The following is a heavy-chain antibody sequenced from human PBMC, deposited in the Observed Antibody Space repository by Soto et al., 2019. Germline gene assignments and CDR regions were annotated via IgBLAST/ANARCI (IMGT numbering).Heavy chain of an antibody. CDR1: GGSISSYY. CDR3: ARGTSSYIYWYFDL. D-gene: IGHD3-10*01. J-gene: IGHJ2*01. V-gene: IGHV4-59*01. Sequence: QVQLQESGPGLVKPSETLSLTCTVSGGSISSYYWSWIRQPPGKGLEWIGYIYYSGSTNYNPSLKSRVTISVDTSKNQLSLKLSSVTAADTAVYYCARGTSSYIYWYFDLWGRGTLVTVSS. CDR2: IYYSGST.